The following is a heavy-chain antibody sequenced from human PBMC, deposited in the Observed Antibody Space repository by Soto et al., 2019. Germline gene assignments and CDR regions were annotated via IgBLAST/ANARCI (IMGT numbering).Heavy chain of an antibody. Sequence: QVQLQQWGAGLLKPSETLSLTCAVYGGSFSGYYWSWIRQPPGKGLEWIGEINHSGSTNYNPSLKSRVTISVDTSKYQFSLKLSSVTAADTAVYYCARGRRGDCSGGSCYSGWFDPWGQGTLVTVSS. V-gene: IGHV4-34*01. CDR1: GGSFSGYY. CDR3: ARGRRGDCSGGSCYSGWFDP. CDR2: INHSGST. J-gene: IGHJ5*02. D-gene: IGHD2-15*01.